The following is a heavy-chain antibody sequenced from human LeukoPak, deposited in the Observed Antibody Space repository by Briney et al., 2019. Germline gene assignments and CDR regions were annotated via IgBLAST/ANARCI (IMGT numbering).Heavy chain of an antibody. D-gene: IGHD2/OR15-2a*01. J-gene: IGHJ4*02. CDR1: GYTFTSYD. CDR3: ARGLGNRDY. CDR2: MNPNRGNT. Sequence: ASVKVSCKASGYTFTSYDINWVRQAPGQGLEWMGWMNPNRGNTIYAQKFQGRVTMSRNTSISTAYMELSSLRSEDTAVYYCARGLGNRDYWGQGTLVTVSS. V-gene: IGHV1-8*01.